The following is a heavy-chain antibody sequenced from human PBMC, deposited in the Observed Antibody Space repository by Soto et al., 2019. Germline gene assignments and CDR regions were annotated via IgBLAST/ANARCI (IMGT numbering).Heavy chain of an antibody. D-gene: IGHD2-21*02. CDR2: MNPSSGNT. CDR1: GYTFTNYD. J-gene: IGHJ4*02. Sequence: QVQLVQSGAEVKKPGASVKVSCKASGYTFTNYDINWVRQATGQGLEWMGWMNPSSGNTGYVQKFQGRVTMTRNTSTSKAYMGLTSLTSDDTAVYYCARTRLCGGDCYSAYYFDFWGQGALVTVSS. CDR3: ARTRLCGGDCYSAYYFDF. V-gene: IGHV1-8*01.